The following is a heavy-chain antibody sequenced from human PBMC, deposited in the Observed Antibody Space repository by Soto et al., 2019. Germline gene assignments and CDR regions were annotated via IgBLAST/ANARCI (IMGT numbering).Heavy chain of an antibody. D-gene: IGHD6-6*01. CDR3: ARTSRFDC. J-gene: IGHJ4*02. CDR2: IYHSGST. Sequence: WIRQPPGKGLEWIGYIYHSGSTYYNPSLKSRVTISVDRSKNQFSLKLSSVTAADTAVYYCARTSRFDCWGQGTLVTVSS. V-gene: IGHV4-30-2*01.